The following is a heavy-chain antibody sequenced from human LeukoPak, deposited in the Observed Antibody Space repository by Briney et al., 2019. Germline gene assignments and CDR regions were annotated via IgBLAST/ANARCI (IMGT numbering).Heavy chain of an antibody. CDR3: ARDHSYLIDY. D-gene: IGHD3-16*02. V-gene: IGHV3-33*01. CDR1: GFTFSSYG. CDR2: IWYDGSNK. J-gene: IGHJ4*02. Sequence: GRSLRLSCAASGFTFSSYGMHWVRQAPGKGLEWVAVIWYDGSNKYYADSVKGRFTIPRDNSKNTLYLQMNSLRAEDTAVYYCARDHSYLIDYWGQGTLVTVSS.